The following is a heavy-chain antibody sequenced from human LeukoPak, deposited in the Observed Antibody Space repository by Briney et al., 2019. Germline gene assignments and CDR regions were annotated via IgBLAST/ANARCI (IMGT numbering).Heavy chain of an antibody. CDR1: GFTFSSYA. CDR3: ARDPAPVNGYSYGYGDY. D-gene: IGHD5-18*01. Sequence: GGSLRLSCAASGFTFSSYAMHWVRQAPGKGLEWVAVISYDGSNKYYADSVKGRFTISRDNSKNTLYLQMNSLRAEDTAVYYCARDPAPVNGYSYGYGDYWGQGTLVTVSS. J-gene: IGHJ4*02. CDR2: ISYDGSNK. V-gene: IGHV3-30-3*01.